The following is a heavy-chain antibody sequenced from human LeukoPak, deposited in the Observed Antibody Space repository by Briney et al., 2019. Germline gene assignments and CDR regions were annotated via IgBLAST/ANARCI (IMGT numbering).Heavy chain of an antibody. CDR2: ISGSGGHT. V-gene: IGHV3-23*01. CDR3: AKGGAATMRDGYNYYYYYMEV. CDR1: GITFSSHG. J-gene: IGHJ6*03. Sequence: GGSLRLSCAASGITFSSHGMSWVRQAPGKGPEWVSLISGSGGHTYYGDSVKGRFTISRDNSTNRLYLQMNSLRPEDTAVYYCAKGGAATMRDGYNYYYYYMEVWGRGTTVTVSS. D-gene: IGHD5-24*01.